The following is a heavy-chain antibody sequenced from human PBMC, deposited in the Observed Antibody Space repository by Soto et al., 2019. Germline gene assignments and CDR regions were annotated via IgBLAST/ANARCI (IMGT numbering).Heavy chain of an antibody. D-gene: IGHD2-15*01. V-gene: IGHV4-39*01. J-gene: IGHJ4*02. Sequence: SETLSLTCTVSGGSISSSSYYWGWIRQPPGKGLEWIGSIYYSGSTYYNPSLKSRVTISVDTSKNQFSLKLSSVTAADTAVYYCARNHPSPKYCSGGSCQAHFDYWGQGTLVTVSS. CDR2: IYYSGST. CDR3: ARNHPSPKYCSGGSCQAHFDY. CDR1: GGSISSSSYY.